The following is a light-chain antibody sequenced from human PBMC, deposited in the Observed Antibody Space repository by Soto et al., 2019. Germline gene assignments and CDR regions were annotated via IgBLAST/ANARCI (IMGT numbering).Light chain of an antibody. V-gene: IGKV3-11*01. Sequence: EIVLTQSPVTLSLYLGERATLSCRASLSIASHLAWYQQKPGQPPRLLIHAASSRATGIPARFSGSGSGTDFTHTISILEPEDFAVYYCQQRNTRPPSITLGPGTRLETK. CDR1: LSIASH. J-gene: IGKJ5*01. CDR2: AAS. CDR3: QQRNTRPPSIT.